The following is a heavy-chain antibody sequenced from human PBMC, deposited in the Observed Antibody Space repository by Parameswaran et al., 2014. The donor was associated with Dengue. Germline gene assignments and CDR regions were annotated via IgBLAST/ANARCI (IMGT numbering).Heavy chain of an antibody. CDR2: IYYSGST. Sequence: WIRQPPGKGLEWIGSIYYSGSTYYNPSLKSRVTISVDTSKNQFSLKLSSVTAADTAVYYCASRGRAAIRVGDDYWGQGTLVTVSS. CDR3: ASRGRAAIRVGDDY. J-gene: IGHJ4*02. D-gene: IGHD2-2*02. V-gene: IGHV4-39*01.